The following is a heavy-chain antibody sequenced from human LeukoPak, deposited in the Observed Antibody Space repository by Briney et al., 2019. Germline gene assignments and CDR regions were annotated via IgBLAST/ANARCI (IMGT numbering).Heavy chain of an antibody. CDR1: GFTFGDYA. CDR2: IRSKAYGGTT. CDR3: TRDPLEVVVVPAAMYGY. J-gene: IGHJ4*02. Sequence: SLRLSCTASGFTFGDYAMSWVRQAPGKGLEGVGFIRSKAYGGTTEYAASVKGRFTISRDDSKSIAYLQMNSLKTEDTAVYYCTRDPLEVVVVPAAMYGYWGQGTLVTVSS. D-gene: IGHD2-2*01. V-gene: IGHV3-49*04.